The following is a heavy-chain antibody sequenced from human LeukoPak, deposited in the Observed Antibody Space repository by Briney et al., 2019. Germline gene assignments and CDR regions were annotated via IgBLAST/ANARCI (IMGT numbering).Heavy chain of an antibody. V-gene: IGHV3-30*18. CDR2: ISYDGSNK. D-gene: IGHD3-22*01. CDR1: GFTFSSYG. J-gene: IGHJ4*02. Sequence: PGGSLRLSCAASGFTFSSYGMHWVRQAPGKGLEWVAVISYDGSNKYYADSVKGRFTISRDNSKNTLYLQMNSLRAEDTAVYHCAKDPNYYDSSGYYASADYWGQGTLVTVSS. CDR3: AKDPNYYDSSGYYASADY.